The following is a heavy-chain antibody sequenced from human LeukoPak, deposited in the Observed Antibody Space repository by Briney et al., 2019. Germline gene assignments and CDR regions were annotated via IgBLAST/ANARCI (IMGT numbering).Heavy chain of an antibody. CDR2: IDWDDDK. CDR1: GFSLSTSGMC. J-gene: IGHJ4*02. V-gene: IGHV2-70*11. CDR3: ARIRPSRRPYYDFWSGYQYYFDY. D-gene: IGHD3-3*01. Sequence: SGPALVKPTQTLTLTCTFSGFSLSTSGMCVSWIRQPPGKALEWLARIDWDDDKYYSTSLKTRLTISKDTSKNQVVLTMTNMDPVDTATYYCARIRPSRRPYYDFWSGYQYYFDYWGQGTLVTVFS.